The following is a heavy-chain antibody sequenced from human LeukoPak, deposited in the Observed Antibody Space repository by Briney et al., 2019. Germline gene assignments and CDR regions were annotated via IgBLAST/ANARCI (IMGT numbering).Heavy chain of an antibody. D-gene: IGHD3-10*01. CDR3: ARDSATHRGILVTKYYFDY. CDR1: GYTFTSYG. J-gene: IGHJ4*02. V-gene: IGHV1-18*01. Sequence: GASVKVSCKASGYTFTSYGISWVRQAPGQGLEWMGWISAYNGNTNYAQKLQGRVTMTTDTSTSTAYMELRSLRSDDTAVYYCARDSATHRGILVTKYYFDYWGQGTLVTVSS. CDR2: ISAYNGNT.